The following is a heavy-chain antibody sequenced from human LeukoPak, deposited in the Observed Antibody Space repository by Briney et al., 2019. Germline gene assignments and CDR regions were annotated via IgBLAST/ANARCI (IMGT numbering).Heavy chain of an antibody. Sequence: ASVKVSCKASGYTFTSYGISWVRQAPGQGLEWMGWISAYNGNTNYAQKLQGRVTMTTDTSTSTAYMELRSLRSGDTAVYYCARDQGSGSSWYSYYFDYWGQGTLVTVSS. J-gene: IGHJ4*02. CDR3: ARDQGSGSSWYSYYFDY. D-gene: IGHD6-13*01. CDR2: ISAYNGNT. V-gene: IGHV1-18*01. CDR1: GYTFTSYG.